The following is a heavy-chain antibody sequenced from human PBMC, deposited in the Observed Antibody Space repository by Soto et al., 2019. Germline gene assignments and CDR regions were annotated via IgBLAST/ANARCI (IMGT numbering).Heavy chain of an antibody. CDR3: ARGDCVGGTCYSLAGSFYYYMDV. V-gene: IGHV3-74*01. CDR1: GFTFSNYW. J-gene: IGHJ6*03. D-gene: IGHD2-15*01. CDR2: INSDGSVS. Sequence: GGSLRLSCAASGFTFSNYWMYWVRQAPGKGLVWVSRINSDGSVSSYADSVKGRLTISRDNVKNTLYLQMDSLRAEDTAVYYCARGDCVGGTCYSLAGSFYYYMDVWGKGTTVTVS.